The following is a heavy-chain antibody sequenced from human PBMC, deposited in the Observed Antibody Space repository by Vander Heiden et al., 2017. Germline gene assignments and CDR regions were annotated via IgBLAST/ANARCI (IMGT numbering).Heavy chain of an antibody. CDR2: IKQDGSEK. J-gene: IGHJ4*02. CDR3: ARDSDCSSTSCPTHY. V-gene: IGHV3-7*01. CDR1: GFTFRSYW. D-gene: IGHD2-2*01. Sequence: EVQLVESGGGLVQPGGSLRLSCAASGFTFRSYWMSWVRQAPGKGLEWVANIKQDGSEKYYVDSVKGRFTISRDNAKNSLYLQMNSLRAEDTAVYYCARDSDCSSTSCPTHYWGQGTLVTVSS.